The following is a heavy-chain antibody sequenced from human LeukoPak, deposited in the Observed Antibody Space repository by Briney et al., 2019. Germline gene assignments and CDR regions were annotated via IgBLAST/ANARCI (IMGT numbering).Heavy chain of an antibody. CDR1: GYTFTDYY. J-gene: IGHJ5*02. V-gene: IGHV1-2*02. D-gene: IGHD1-26*01. CDR3: ARVRLIAGGGTNWFDP. CDR2: INPNSGGT. Sequence: ASVKASCKASGYTFTDYYIHWVRQAPGQGLEWMGWINPNSGGTKYAQKFQGRFTVTRDTSISTAYMELSSLRSDDTAVYYCARVRLIAGGGTNWFDPWGQGTLVTVSS.